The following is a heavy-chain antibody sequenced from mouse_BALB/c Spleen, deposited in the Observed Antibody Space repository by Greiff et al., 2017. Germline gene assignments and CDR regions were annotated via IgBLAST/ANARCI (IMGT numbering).Heavy chain of an antibody. CDR1: GFTFSSYG. Sequence: EVMLVESGGDLVKPGGSLKLSCAASGFTFSSYGMSWVRQTPDKRLEWVATISSGGSYTYYPDSVKGRFTISRDNAKNTLYLQMSSLKSEDTAMYYGASADDEGPYYFDYWGQGTTLTVSS. D-gene: IGHD2-12*01. CDR3: ASADDEGPYYFDY. CDR2: ISSGGSYT. V-gene: IGHV5-6*01. J-gene: IGHJ2*01.